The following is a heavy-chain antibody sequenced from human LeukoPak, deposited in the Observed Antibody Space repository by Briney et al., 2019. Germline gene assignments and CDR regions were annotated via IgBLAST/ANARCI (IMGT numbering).Heavy chain of an antibody. J-gene: IGHJ3*02. Sequence: SETLSLTCTVSGGSISTSNYYWGWIRQPPGKGLEWIGNIFYSGSTYYSPSLRSRVTISLDTSRNQFSLKLNSVTAADTAVYYCASQVVVIASGAFDIWGQGTMVTVSS. CDR3: ASQVVVIASGAFDI. D-gene: IGHD3-22*01. V-gene: IGHV4-39*07. CDR2: IFYSGST. CDR1: GGSISTSNYY.